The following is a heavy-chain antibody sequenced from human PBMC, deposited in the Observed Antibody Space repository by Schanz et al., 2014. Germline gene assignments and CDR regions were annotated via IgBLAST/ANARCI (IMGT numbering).Heavy chain of an antibody. D-gene: IGHD3-10*01. CDR2: ITASGDYM. CDR1: GIDFSSYS. V-gene: IGHV3-21*01. J-gene: IGHJ4*02. Sequence: EVQLVESGGGLVKPGGSLRLSCAASGIDFSSYSMNWVRQAPGKGLEWVSSITASGDYMHYADSVKGRFTISRDNARNSLYLQMNNLRVEDTAVYYCARGPDYGSGSYSSYWGQGTLVTVSS. CDR3: ARGPDYGSGSYSSY.